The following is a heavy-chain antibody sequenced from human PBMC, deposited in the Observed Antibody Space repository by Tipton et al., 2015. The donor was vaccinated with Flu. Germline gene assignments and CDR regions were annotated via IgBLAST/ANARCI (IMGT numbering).Heavy chain of an antibody. J-gene: IGHJ6*02. CDR2: ITGSGGTT. Sequence: GSLRLSCAASAFRFSNHAMSWVRQAPGKGLEWVSTITGSGGTTYYADSVKGRFTVSRDNSENTLYLQMSSLRGEDTAVYYCAKDQGSGIPPAYYYGMDVWGQGTTVTVSS. V-gene: IGHV3-23*01. CDR3: AKDQGSGIPPAYYYGMDV. CDR1: AFRFSNHA. D-gene: IGHD3-10*01.